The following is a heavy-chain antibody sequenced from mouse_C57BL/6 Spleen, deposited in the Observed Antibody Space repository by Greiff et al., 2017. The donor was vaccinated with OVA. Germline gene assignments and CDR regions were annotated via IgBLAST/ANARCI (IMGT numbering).Heavy chain of an antibody. Sequence: VQINHSGPELVTPGASVKISCKASGYTFTDYYMNWVKQSPGKSLEWIGDINPNNGGTSYNQKFKGKATLTVDKSSSTAYMELRSLTSEDSAVYYCARDDYLFDYWGQGTTLTVSS. J-gene: IGHJ2*01. V-gene: IGHV1-26*01. CDR2: INPNNGGT. D-gene: IGHD2-4*01. CDR3: ARDDYLFDY. CDR1: GYTFTDYY.